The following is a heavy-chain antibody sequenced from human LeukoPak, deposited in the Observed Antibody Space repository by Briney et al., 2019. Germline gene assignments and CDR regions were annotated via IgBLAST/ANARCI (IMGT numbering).Heavy chain of an antibody. CDR3: AKDQGYYGSGSYKEYFRH. CDR1: GFTFSSYW. J-gene: IGHJ1*01. D-gene: IGHD3-10*01. V-gene: IGHV3-23*01. Sequence: PGGSLRLSCAASGFTFSSYWMSWVRQAPGKGLEWVSAISGSGDSTYYADSVKGRFTTSRDNSKNTLYLQMNSLRAEDTAVYYCAKDQGYYGSGSYKEYFRHWGQGTLVTVSS. CDR2: ISGSGDST.